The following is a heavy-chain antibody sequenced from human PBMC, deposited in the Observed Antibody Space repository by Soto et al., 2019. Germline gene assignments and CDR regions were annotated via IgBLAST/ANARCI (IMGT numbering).Heavy chain of an antibody. D-gene: IGHD3-3*01. J-gene: IGHJ4*02. CDR2: IYTSGST. CDR3: ARVGVERYDFWSGYYNFDY. Sequence: SETLSLTCTVSGGSISSYYWSWIRQPAGKGLEWIGRIYTSGSTNYNPSLKSRVTMSVDTSKNQFSLKLSSVTAADTAVYYCARVGVERYDFWSGYYNFDYWGQGTLVTVSS. CDR1: GGSISSYY. V-gene: IGHV4-4*07.